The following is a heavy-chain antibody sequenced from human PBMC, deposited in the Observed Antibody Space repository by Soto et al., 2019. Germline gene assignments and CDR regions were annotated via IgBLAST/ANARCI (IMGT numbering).Heavy chain of an antibody. CDR2: IYWGDDK. V-gene: IGHV2-5*02. CDR1: GFSLSTSGVG. D-gene: IGHD4-17*01. Sequence: QITLKESGPTLVKPTQTLTLTCTFSGFSLSTSGVGVGWIRQPPGKALEWLALIYWGDDKSYSPSLKSRLTITKDTSKNLVVLTMTNMDPVDTATYYCAHALQLFAYGDYGGVFDYRGQGTLVTGSS. CDR3: AHALQLFAYGDYGGVFDY. J-gene: IGHJ4*02.